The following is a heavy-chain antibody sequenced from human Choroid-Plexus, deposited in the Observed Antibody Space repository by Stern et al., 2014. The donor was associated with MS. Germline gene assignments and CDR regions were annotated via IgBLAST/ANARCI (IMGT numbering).Heavy chain of an antibody. CDR1: GFTFGSCA. D-gene: IGHD2/OR15-2a*01. CDR3: AKDRQYLTYFFDH. V-gene: IGHV3-30*18. CDR2: VSYDGSNK. Sequence: VQLVESGGGVVQPGRPLRLSCVASGFTFGSCAMHWVRQAPGKGLEWVAGVSYDGSNKYYADSVKGRFCISRDNSQNTLYMQMSSLRPEDTAVYYCAKDRQYLTYFFDHWGQGSLVTVSS. J-gene: IGHJ5*02.